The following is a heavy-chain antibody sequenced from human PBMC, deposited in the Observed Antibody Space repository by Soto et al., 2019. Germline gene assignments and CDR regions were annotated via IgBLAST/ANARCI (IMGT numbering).Heavy chain of an antibody. D-gene: IGHD2-15*01. Sequence: QVQLVQSGAEVKEPGASVKVSCKASGYSFSSFGISWVRQAPGQGLEWVGWVSVPSGDTSSAQNFQGRVTVTTDTSTSTAYLEVGSLRSDDTAVYYCARKCRSGGSCYLEYWGEGTLVTVSS. CDR3: ARKCRSGGSCYLEY. CDR1: GYSFSSFG. V-gene: IGHV1-18*01. J-gene: IGHJ4*02. CDR2: VSVPSGDT.